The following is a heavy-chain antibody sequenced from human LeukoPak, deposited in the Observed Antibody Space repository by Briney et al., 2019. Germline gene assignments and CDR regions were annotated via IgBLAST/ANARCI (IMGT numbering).Heavy chain of an antibody. CDR2: IYYSGST. CDR3: ARTSPATPLLRYFDWSSSPMDV. D-gene: IGHD3-9*01. CDR1: GGSISSYY. Sequence: PSETLSLTCTVSGGSISSYYWSWIRQPPGKGLEWIGYIYYSGSTNYNPSLKSRVTISVDTSKNQFSLKLSSVTAAYTAVYYCARTSPATPLLRYFDWSSSPMDVWGQGTTVTVSS. J-gene: IGHJ6*02. V-gene: IGHV4-59*01.